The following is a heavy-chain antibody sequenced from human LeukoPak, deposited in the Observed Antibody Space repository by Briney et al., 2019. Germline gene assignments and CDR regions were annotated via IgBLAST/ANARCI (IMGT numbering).Heavy chain of an antibody. J-gene: IGHJ4*02. V-gene: IGHV1-18*01. CDR3: ARGGTFEIHRYYFDY. Sequence: ASVKVSCKASGYTFTSYGISWVRQAPGQGLEWMGWISAYNGNTTYAQKLQGRVTMTTDTSTSTAYMELRSLRSDDTAVYYCARGGTFEIHRYYFDYWGQGTLVTVSS. CDR1: GYTFTSYG. D-gene: IGHD1/OR15-1a*01. CDR2: ISAYNGNT.